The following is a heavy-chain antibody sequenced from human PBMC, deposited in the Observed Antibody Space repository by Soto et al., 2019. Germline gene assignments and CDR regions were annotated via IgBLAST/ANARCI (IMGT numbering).Heavy chain of an antibody. CDR3: ATKYCSSTSCYFYFDY. CDR2: ISWNSGSI. V-gene: IGHV3-9*01. Sequence: PGGSLRLSCAASGFTFDDYAMHWVRQAPGKGLEWVSGISWNSGSIGYADSVKGRFTISRDNAKNSLYLQMNSLRAEDTAVYYCATKYCSSTSCYFYFDYWGQGTLVTVSS. J-gene: IGHJ4*02. CDR1: GFTFDDYA. D-gene: IGHD2-2*01.